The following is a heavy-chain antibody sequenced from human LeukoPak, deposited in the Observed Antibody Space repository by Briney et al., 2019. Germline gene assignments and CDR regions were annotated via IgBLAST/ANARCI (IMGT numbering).Heavy chain of an antibody. CDR3: ARSSTIFGDNGDHYGGWFDP. Sequence: GASVKVSCKASGYTFTNYHIIWERQAAGQGLEWMGWMNPKTGYTVYAQKFRGRVTMTRYTSINTAYMELSSLRSEDTALYYCARSSTIFGDNGDHYGGWFDPWGQGTLVTVSS. J-gene: IGHJ5*02. D-gene: IGHD3-10*02. V-gene: IGHV1-8*01. CDR2: MNPKTGYT. CDR1: GYTFTNYH.